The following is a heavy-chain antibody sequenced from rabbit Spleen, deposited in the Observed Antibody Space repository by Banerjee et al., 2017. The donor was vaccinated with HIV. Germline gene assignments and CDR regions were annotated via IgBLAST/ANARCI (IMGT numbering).Heavy chain of an antibody. CDR2: IYVSSDNT. V-gene: IGHV1S40*01. Sequence: QSLEESGGDLVKPGASLTLTCTASGFSFSSNEYMCWVRQAPGKGLEWITCIYVSSDNTYYASWAKGRFTISKTSSTTVTLQMTSLTVADTATYFCARDTGTSFSSYGMDLWGPGTLVTVS. D-gene: IGHD7-1*01. J-gene: IGHJ6*01. CDR3: ARDTGTSFSSYGMDL. CDR1: GFSFSSNEY.